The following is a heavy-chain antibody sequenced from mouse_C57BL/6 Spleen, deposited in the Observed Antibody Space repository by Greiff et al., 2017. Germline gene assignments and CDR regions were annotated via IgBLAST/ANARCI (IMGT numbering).Heavy chain of an antibody. J-gene: IGHJ2*01. CDR3: ARYGNQGYYFDY. Sequence: QVQLQQSGAELVKPGASVKISCKASGYAFSSYWMNWVKQRPGKGLEWIGQIYPGDGDTNYNGKFKGKATLTADKSSSTAYMQLSSLTSEDSAVYFCARYGNQGYYFDYWGQGTTLTVSS. CDR1: GYAFSSYW. D-gene: IGHD2-1*01. CDR2: IYPGDGDT. V-gene: IGHV1-80*01.